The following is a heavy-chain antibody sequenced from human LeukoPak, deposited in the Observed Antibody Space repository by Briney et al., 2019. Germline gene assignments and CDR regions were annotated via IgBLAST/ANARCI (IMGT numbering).Heavy chain of an antibody. CDR3: ARGWDEMATIYLVY. J-gene: IGHJ4*02. CDR2: ISAYNGNT. V-gene: IGHV1-18*01. Sequence: ASVTVSCKASGYTFTSFGISWVRQAPGQGLEWMGWISAYNGNTNYAQKLQGRVTMTTDTSTSTAYMELRSLRSDDTAVYYCARGWDEMATIYLVYWGQGTLVTVSS. CDR1: GYTFTSFG. D-gene: IGHD5-24*01.